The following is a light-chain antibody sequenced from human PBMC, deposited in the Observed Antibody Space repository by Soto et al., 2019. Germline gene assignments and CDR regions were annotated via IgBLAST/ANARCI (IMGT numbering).Light chain of an antibody. V-gene: IGKV4-1*01. J-gene: IGKJ1*01. Sequence: DIVMTQSPDSLTVSLGERATINCKSSPSILSSSNNKNYLAWYQKKPGQPPKLLIYWASTRESGVPDRFSGSGSGTDFTLTTSSLQAEDVAVYYCHQYDSTPGTFGPGTTVEIK. CDR3: HQYDSTPGT. CDR2: WAS. CDR1: PSILSSSNNKNY.